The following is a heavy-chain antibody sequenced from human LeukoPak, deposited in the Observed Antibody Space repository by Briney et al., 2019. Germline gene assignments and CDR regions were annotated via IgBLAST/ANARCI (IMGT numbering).Heavy chain of an antibody. V-gene: IGHV1-2*02. Sequence: ASVKVSCKASGYTFTGYYTHWVRQAPGQGLEWMGWINPNSGGTNYAQKFQGRVTMTRDMSTSTVYMELSSLRSEDTAVYYCARGGVGATTYVWFDPWGQGTLVTVSS. CDR3: ARGGVGATTYVWFDP. CDR2: INPNSGGT. D-gene: IGHD1-26*01. J-gene: IGHJ5*02. CDR1: GYTFTGYY.